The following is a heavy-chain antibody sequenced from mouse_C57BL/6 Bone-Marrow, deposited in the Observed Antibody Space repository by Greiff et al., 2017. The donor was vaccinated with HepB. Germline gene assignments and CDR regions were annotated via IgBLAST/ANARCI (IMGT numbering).Heavy chain of an antibody. V-gene: IGHV1-82*01. CDR3: ANPSHWYFDV. CDR2: IYPGDGDT. J-gene: IGHJ1*03. Sequence: QVQLQQSGPELVKPGASVKISCKASGYAFSSSWMNWVKQRPGKGLEWIGRIYPGDGDTNYNGKFKGKATLTADKSSSTAYMQLSSLTSEDSAVYFCANPSHWYFDVWGTGTTVTVSS. CDR1: GYAFSSSW.